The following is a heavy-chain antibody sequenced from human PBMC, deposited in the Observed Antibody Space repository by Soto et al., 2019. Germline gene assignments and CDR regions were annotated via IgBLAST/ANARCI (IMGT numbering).Heavy chain of an antibody. J-gene: IGHJ4*02. CDR2: INPSGGGT. V-gene: IGHV1-46*01. CDR3: ATYYCAREGSSGWPFDY. D-gene: IGHD6-19*01. Sequence: QVQLVQSGAEVKKPGASVKVSCKTSGFTFTSYCMHWVRQAPGQGLEWMGIINPSGGGTSYAQKFQGRVTMTRDTSTSIAYMEMSILRYEDTSMYYCATYYCAREGSSGWPFDYWGQGTLVTVSS. CDR1: GFTFTSYC.